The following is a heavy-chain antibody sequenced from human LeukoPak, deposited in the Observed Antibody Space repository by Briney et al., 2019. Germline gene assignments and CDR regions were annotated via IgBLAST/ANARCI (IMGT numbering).Heavy chain of an antibody. CDR2: ISGSGGST. Sequence: PGGSLRLSCAASGFTFSSYAMSWVRQAPGKGLEWVSAISGSGGSTYYADSVKGRFTISRDNSKNTLYLQMNSLRAEDTAVYYCAKVRQTIFGVVSYYFDYWGQGTLVTVSS. CDR1: GFTFSSYA. V-gene: IGHV3-23*01. D-gene: IGHD3-3*01. J-gene: IGHJ4*02. CDR3: AKVRQTIFGVVSYYFDY.